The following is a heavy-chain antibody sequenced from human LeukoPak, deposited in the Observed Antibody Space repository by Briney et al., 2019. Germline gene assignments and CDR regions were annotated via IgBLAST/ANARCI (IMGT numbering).Heavy chain of an antibody. CDR3: ARCDYDILTGYYVSYYYYYMDV. CDR1: GFTFSSYG. CDR2: ISGSGGST. V-gene: IGHV3-23*01. D-gene: IGHD3-9*01. Sequence: PGGSLRLSCAASGFTFSSYGMSWVRQAPGKGLEWVSAISGSGGSTYYADSVKGRFTISRDNSKNTLYLQMNSLRAEDTAVYYCARCDYDILTGYYVSYYYYYMDVWGKGTTVTISS. J-gene: IGHJ6*03.